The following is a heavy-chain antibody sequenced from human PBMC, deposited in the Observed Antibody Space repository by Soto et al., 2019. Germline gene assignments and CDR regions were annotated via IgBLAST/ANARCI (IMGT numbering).Heavy chain of an antibody. V-gene: IGHV3-23*01. D-gene: IGHD3-22*01. J-gene: IGHJ4*02. Sequence: GGSLRLSCAASGFTFSSYAMSWVRQAPGKGLEWVSAISGSGGSTYYADSVKGRFTISRDNSKNTLYLQMNSLRAEDTAVYYCAKDRVTMIVVVIYYFDYWGQGTLVTVSS. CDR2: ISGSGGST. CDR3: AKDRVTMIVVVIYYFDY. CDR1: GFTFSSYA.